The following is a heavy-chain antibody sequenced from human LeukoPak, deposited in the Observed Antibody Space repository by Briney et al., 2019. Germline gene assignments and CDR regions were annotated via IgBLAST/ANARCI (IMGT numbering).Heavy chain of an antibody. CDR1: GFTFSSYD. CDR2: IGTAGDT. CDR3: ARGRGNWNYRYSDY. Sequence: GGSLRLSCAASGFTFSSYDMHWVRQATGKGLEWVSAIGTAGDTYYPGSVKGRFTISRENAKSSLYLQMNSLRAGDTAVYYCARGRGNWNYRYSDYRGQGTLVTVSS. V-gene: IGHV3-13*01. D-gene: IGHD1-7*01. J-gene: IGHJ4*02.